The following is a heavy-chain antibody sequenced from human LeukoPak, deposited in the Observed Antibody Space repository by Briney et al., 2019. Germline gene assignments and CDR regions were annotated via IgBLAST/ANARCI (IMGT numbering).Heavy chain of an antibody. J-gene: IGHJ4*02. CDR2: IYYSGNT. V-gene: IGHV4-39*01. CDR3: ARLNQGNRFDY. CDR1: GGSISSSSFY. Sequence: SQTLSLTCTVSGGSISSSSFYWGWIRQPPGNGLEWIGSIYYSGNTYYNLSLKSRVTISVDTSKNQFSLKLSSVTAADTAVYYCARLNQGNRFDYWGQGTLVTVSS. D-gene: IGHD1-14*01.